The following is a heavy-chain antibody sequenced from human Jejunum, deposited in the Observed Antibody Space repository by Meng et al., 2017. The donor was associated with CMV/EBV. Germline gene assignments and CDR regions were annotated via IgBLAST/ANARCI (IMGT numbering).Heavy chain of an antibody. CDR2: VNENGRST. CDR3: ARRSGHCTGSCYEDY. V-gene: IGHV3-20*01. Sequence: FTFGDYGMIWVPQAQGKGLEWVSGVNENGRSTAYADSVKGRFTISRDNAKNSLFLQMNSLRDEDTALYHCARRSGHCTGSCYEDYWGQGTLVTVSS. D-gene: IGHD2-8*02. J-gene: IGHJ4*02. CDR1: FTFGDYG.